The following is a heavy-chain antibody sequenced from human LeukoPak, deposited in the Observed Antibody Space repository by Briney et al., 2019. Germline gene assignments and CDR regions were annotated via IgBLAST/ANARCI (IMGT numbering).Heavy chain of an antibody. Sequence: ASVKVSCKASGYTFTSYGVSWVRQAPGQGLEWMGWISAYNGNTNSAQKLQGRVTMTTDTSTSTAYMELRSLRSDDTAVYYCARDGGSLWLAGDALDIWGQGTMVTVSS. CDR1: GYTFTSYG. CDR3: ARDGGSLWLAGDALDI. J-gene: IGHJ3*02. V-gene: IGHV1-18*01. D-gene: IGHD5-18*01. CDR2: ISAYNGNT.